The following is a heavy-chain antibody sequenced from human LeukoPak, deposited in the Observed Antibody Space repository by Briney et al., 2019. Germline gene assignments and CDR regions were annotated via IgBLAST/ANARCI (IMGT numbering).Heavy chain of an antibody. Sequence: PGGSLRLSCAASGFTFSSYWMSWVRQAPGKGLEWVANIKQDGSEKYYVDSVKGRFTISRDNAKNSLYLQMNSLRAEDTAVYYCARAQGYSSSWYGFSQGFDYWGQGTLVTVSS. V-gene: IGHV3-7*01. CDR1: GFTFSSYW. CDR3: ARAQGYSSSWYGFSQGFDY. CDR2: IKQDGSEK. J-gene: IGHJ4*02. D-gene: IGHD6-13*01.